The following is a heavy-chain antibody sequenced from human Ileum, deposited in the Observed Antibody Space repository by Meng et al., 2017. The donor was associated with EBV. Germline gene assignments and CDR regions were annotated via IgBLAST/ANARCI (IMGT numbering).Heavy chain of an antibody. CDR2: IYHTGIA. Sequence: QLQLQESGSGLLRPSETLSLTCAVSGGSIRSDSWTWIRQPPGKGLEWMGYIYHTGIAYYNASLKSRVTMSVDTSKNQFSLTLTSVTAADTAMYYCARDVGYGIIDQWGQGTLVTVSS. CDR3: ARDVGYGIIDQ. J-gene: IGHJ4*02. CDR1: GGSIRSDS. V-gene: IGHV4-30-2*01. D-gene: IGHD6-13*01.